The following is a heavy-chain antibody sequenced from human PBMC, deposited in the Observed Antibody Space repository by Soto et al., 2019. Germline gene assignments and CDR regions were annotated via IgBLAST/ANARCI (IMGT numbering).Heavy chain of an antibody. Sequence: QVQLVQSGAEVKKPGSSVKVSCKASGGTFSSYAISWVRQAPGQGLEWLGGIIPIFGTANYAQKFQGRVRITAGESASTAYMELSSLSSEDTAVYYGARDLFEMEFWFDPWGQGTLVTVSS. J-gene: IGHJ5*02. CDR2: IIPIFGTA. V-gene: IGHV1-69*12. CDR3: ARDLFEMEFWFDP. CDR1: GGTFSSYA. D-gene: IGHD1-1*01.